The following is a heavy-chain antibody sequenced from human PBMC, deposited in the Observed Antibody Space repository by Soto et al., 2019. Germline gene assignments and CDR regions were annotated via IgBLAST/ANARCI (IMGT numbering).Heavy chain of an antibody. CDR1: GFTLSSYG. V-gene: IGHV3-30*18. D-gene: IGHD2-2*01. CDR2: ISYDGSNK. Sequence: GWSLRLSCAASGFTLSSYGMHWVRQAPGKGLEWVAVISYDGSNKYYADSVKGRFTISRDNSKNTLYLQMNSLRAEDTAVYYCAKDSGIVVVPGKTDYYYGMDVWGQGTTVTVSS. J-gene: IGHJ6*02. CDR3: AKDSGIVVVPGKTDYYYGMDV.